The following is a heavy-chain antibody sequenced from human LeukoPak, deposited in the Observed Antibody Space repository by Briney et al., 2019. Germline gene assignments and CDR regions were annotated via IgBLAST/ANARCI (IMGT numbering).Heavy chain of an antibody. Sequence: SVKVSCKASGGTFSSYAISWVRQAPGQGLEWMGGIIPIFGTANYAQKFQGRVTITADESTSTAYMELSSLRSEDTAVYYCARDQRGYSYGYGSFDYWGQGTLVTVSS. J-gene: IGHJ4*02. CDR1: GGTFSSYA. D-gene: IGHD5-18*01. CDR3: ARDQRGYSYGYGSFDY. CDR2: IIPIFGTA. V-gene: IGHV1-69*13.